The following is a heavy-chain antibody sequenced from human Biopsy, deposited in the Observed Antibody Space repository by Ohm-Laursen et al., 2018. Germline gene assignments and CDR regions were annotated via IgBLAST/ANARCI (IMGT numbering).Heavy chain of an antibody. CDR1: GGSIISYY. D-gene: IGHD3-22*01. CDR3: ARDRGYYSDRTVPGYFDL. Sequence: PSETLSLTCGVSGGSIISYYWTWIRQPPGQGLQWIGYVYYTGSTDCNPSLQSRVTISVDTSKNHFPLRLRSVTPADTAIYYCARDRGYYSDRTVPGYFDLWGRGTLVTVSS. CDR2: VYYTGST. V-gene: IGHV4-59*01. J-gene: IGHJ2*01.